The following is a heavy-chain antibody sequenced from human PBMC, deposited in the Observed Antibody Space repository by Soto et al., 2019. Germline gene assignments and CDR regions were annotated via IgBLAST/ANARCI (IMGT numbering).Heavy chain of an antibody. CDR3: ARVARGSAAARLDY. Sequence: GGSLRLSCAASGFTFSSYAMHWVRQAPGKGLEYVSAISSNGGSTYYANSVKGRFTISRDNSKNTLYLQMGSLRAEDMAVYYCARVARGSAAARLDYWGQGTLVTVSS. J-gene: IGHJ4*02. V-gene: IGHV3-64*01. CDR2: ISSNGGST. CDR1: GFTFSSYA. D-gene: IGHD6-6*01.